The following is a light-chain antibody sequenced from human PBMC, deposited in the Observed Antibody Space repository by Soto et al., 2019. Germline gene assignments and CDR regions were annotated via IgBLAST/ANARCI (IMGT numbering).Light chain of an antibody. CDR2: LGS. J-gene: IGKJ5*01. CDR1: QSLLHSNGYNY. Sequence: DIVMTQSPLSLPVTPGEPASISCRSSQSLLHSNGYNYLDWYLQKPGQSPQLLIYLGSNRASGVPYRFSGSGSGTDFTLKISRVEAEDVGVYYCMQGTHWPITFGQGTRLEIK. V-gene: IGKV2-28*01. CDR3: MQGTHWPIT.